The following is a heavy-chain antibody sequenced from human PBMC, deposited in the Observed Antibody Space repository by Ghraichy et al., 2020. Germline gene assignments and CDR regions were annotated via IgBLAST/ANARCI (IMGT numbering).Heavy chain of an antibody. J-gene: IGHJ6*02. Sequence: SETLSLTCTVSGDTMTDYYWIWIRQPPGKGLEWIGNIYYSGSTNYSPSLESRVTISVDTSKNEFSLRLRSVTVADTAVYYCARAYGDYQVFYFGMDVWGQGTSVTVSS. CDR3: ARAYGDYQVFYFGMDV. V-gene: IGHV4-59*01. CDR2: IYYSGST. D-gene: IGHD4-17*01. CDR1: GDTMTDYY.